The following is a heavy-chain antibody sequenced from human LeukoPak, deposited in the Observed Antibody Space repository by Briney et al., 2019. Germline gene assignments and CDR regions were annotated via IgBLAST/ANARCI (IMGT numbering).Heavy chain of an antibody. CDR1: GGTFSSYA. V-gene: IGHV1-69*05. CDR3: ARHSSSSASPFDY. D-gene: IGHD6-6*01. CDR2: IIPIFGTA. Sequence: GASVKVSCKASGGTFSSYAISWVRQAPGQGLEWMGGIIPIFGTANYAQKFQGRVTITTDESTSTAYMELSSPRSEDTAVYYCARHSSSSASPFDYWGQGTLVTVSS. J-gene: IGHJ4*02.